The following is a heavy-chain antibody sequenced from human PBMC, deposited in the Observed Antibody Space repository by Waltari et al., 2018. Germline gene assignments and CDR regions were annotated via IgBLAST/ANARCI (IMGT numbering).Heavy chain of an antibody. CDR2: MLPDDADT. Sequence: VQLVQSGPEIKKSGKSLRISCQGSGSRYINYWIAWVRQMPGKGLEYMGIMLPDDADTSSSPSFQGPVITSVDKSIWTGYLQLNTLTASDTAMYYCAIPRRGRDAFDVWGPGTMVTVS. D-gene: IGHD3-10*01. V-gene: IGHV5-51*03. CDR3: AIPRRGRDAFDV. CDR1: GSRYINYW. J-gene: IGHJ3*01.